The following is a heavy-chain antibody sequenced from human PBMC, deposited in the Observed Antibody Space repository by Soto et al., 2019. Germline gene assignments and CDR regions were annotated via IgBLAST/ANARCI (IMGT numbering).Heavy chain of an antibody. D-gene: IGHD2-2*01. V-gene: IGHV3-53*01. Sequence: GGSLRLSCTASGFTVSNTYMTWVRQPPGKGLECVSVIYTAGGTNYADSVKGRFIISRDNSKNTLYLQMNSLRAEDTAVYYCARALPVAKGGFDPWGQGTLVTVSS. J-gene: IGHJ5*02. CDR1: GFTVSNTY. CDR3: ARALPVAKGGFDP. CDR2: IYTAGGT.